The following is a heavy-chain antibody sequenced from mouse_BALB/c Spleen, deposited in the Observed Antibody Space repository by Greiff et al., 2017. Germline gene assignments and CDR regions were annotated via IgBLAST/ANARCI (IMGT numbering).Heavy chain of an antibody. J-gene: IGHJ2*01. V-gene: IGHV5-4*02. D-gene: IGHD1-1*01. CDR1: GFTFSDYY. Sequence: EVMLVESGGGLVKPGGSLKLSCAASGFTFSDYYMYWVRQTPEKRLEWVATISDGGSYTYYPDSVKGRFTISRDNAKNNLYLQMSSLKSKDTAMYYCARGGLLRNFDYWGQGTTLTVSS. CDR3: ARGGLLRNFDY. CDR2: ISDGGSYT.